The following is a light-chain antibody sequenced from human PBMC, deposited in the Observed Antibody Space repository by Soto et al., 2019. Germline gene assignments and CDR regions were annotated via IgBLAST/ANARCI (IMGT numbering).Light chain of an antibody. CDR3: HHYGDTPRT. CDR1: QSVSSY. CDR2: GAS. V-gene: IGKV3-20*01. Sequence: DIVLTQSPGTLSLSPGERTTLSCRASQSVSSYLAWYQQKPGQAPRLLMYGASSRATGIPDRFSGSGSGTDFTLTISRLEPEDFAVYYCHHYGDTPRTFGQGTKVDI. J-gene: IGKJ1*01.